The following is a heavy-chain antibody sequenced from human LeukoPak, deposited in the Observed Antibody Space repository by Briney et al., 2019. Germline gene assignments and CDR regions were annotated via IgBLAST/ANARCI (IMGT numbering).Heavy chain of an antibody. CDR1: GDSFSSYH. J-gene: IGHJ4*02. Sequence: SETLSLTCTVSGDSFSSYHWSWLRQPPGKGLEWIGYISSSGSTSYNPSLKSRVTISVDTSRNQFSLRLNSMTAADAAVYYCARVGRGDHTWGSYYCDHWGQGTLVSVSS. CDR2: ISSSGST. V-gene: IGHV4-59*01. D-gene: IGHD3-16*01. CDR3: ARVGRGDHTWGSYYCDH.